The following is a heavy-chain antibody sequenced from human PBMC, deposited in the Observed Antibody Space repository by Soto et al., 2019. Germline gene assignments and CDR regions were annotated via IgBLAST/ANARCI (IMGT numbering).Heavy chain of an antibody. CDR1: GFTFINYS. V-gene: IGHV3-21*01. J-gene: IGHJ4*02. D-gene: IGHD3-9*01. Sequence: EVQLVESGGGLVKPGGSLRLSCAASGFTFINYSMNWVRRAPGKGLEWVSHVSSSGGYIFQADSVKGRFTISRDNAKNSLFLQMNSLRAEDTAVYYCARGRSHYDPLTGLYTPTGVDYWGQGTLVTVSS. CDR2: VSSSGGYI. CDR3: ARGRSHYDPLTGLYTPTGVDY.